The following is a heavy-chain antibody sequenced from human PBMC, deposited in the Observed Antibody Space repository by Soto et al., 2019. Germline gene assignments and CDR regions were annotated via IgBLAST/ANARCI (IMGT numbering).Heavy chain of an antibody. V-gene: IGHV3-30*18. CDR1: GFTFSTYS. Sequence: VQLVESGGGLVQPGGSLRLSCAASGFTFSTYSMNWVRQAPGKGLEWVAVMYYDGSDEYYADSVKGRFTISRDNSKNTLYLQMNGLRAEDTAIYYCAKDYSSTSYGINYWGQGTLVSVSS. CDR3: AKDYSSTSYGINY. CDR2: MYYDGSDE. D-gene: IGHD5-18*01. J-gene: IGHJ4*02.